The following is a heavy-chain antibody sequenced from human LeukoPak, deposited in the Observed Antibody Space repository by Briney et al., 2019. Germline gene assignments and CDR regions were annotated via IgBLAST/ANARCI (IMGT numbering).Heavy chain of an antibody. J-gene: IGHJ4*02. CDR2: ISAYNGNT. CDR1: GYTFTSYG. D-gene: IGHD2-15*01. Sequence: GASVKVSCKASGYTFTSYGISWVRQAPGQGLEWMGWISAYNGNTNYAQKLQGRVTMTTDTSTSTAYMELRSLRSDDTAVYYCARAPGYCSGGSCYFYYFDYWGQGTLVNVSS. CDR3: ARAPGYCSGGSCYFYYFDY. V-gene: IGHV1-18*01.